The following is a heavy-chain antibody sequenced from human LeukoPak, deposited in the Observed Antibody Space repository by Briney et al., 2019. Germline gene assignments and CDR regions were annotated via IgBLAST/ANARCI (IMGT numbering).Heavy chain of an antibody. V-gene: IGHV3-7*01. CDR3: ARDAKTEGDGYNGIYDY. CDR2: IKQDGSEK. D-gene: IGHD5-24*01. Sequence: PGGSLRLSCAASGFTFSSYWMSWVRQAPGKGLEWVANIKQDGSEKYYVDSVKGRFTISRDNAKNSLYLQMNSLRAEDTAVYYCARDAKTEGDGYNGIYDYWGQGTLVTVSS. J-gene: IGHJ4*02. CDR1: GFTFSSYW.